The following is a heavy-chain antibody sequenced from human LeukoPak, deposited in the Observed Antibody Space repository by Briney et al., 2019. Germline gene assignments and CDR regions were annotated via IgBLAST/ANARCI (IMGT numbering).Heavy chain of an antibody. V-gene: IGHV4-59*01. Sequence: SEILSLTCTVSGGSISSYYWSWIRQPPGKGLEWIGYIYYSGSTNYNPSLKSRVTISVDTSKNQFSLKLSSVTAADTAVYYCARGGRGSYSDYWGQGTLVTVSS. J-gene: IGHJ4*02. CDR3: ARGGRGSYSDY. D-gene: IGHD1-26*01. CDR2: IYYSGST. CDR1: GGSISSYY.